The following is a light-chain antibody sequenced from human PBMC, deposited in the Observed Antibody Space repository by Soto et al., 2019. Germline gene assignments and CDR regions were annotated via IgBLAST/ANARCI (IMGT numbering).Light chain of an antibody. CDR2: EVS. J-gene: IGKJ4*01. CDR3: MQTTQFPLT. V-gene: IGKV2-24*01. Sequence: DIVLTQTPLSSPVTLGQPASISCRSSQSLVHSDGNTYLNWLQQRPGQPPRLLIYEVSNRFSGVPERFSGSWAGTDFTLEISRVGAEDGGVYYCMQTTQFPLTFGGGTKVEIK. CDR1: QSLVHSDGNTY.